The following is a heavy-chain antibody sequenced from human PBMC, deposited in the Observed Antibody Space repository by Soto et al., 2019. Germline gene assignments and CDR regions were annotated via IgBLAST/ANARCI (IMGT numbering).Heavy chain of an antibody. CDR1: GYTFTGYY. Sequence: ASVKVSCKASGYTFTGYYMHWVRQAPGQGLEWMGWINPNSGGTNYAQKFQGRVTMTRDTSISTAYMELSRLRSDDPAVYYCAREEAGYCSSTSCYSGNWFDPWGQGTLVTVSS. CDR2: INPNSGGT. D-gene: IGHD2-2*02. CDR3: AREEAGYCSSTSCYSGNWFDP. J-gene: IGHJ5*02. V-gene: IGHV1-2*02.